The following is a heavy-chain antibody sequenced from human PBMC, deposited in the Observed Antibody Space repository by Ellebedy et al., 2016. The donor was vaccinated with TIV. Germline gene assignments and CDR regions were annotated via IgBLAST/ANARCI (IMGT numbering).Heavy chain of an antibody. Sequence: GGSPRLSXVVSRFTFSSYAMSWVRQAPGKGLEWVSAISAIGGRTYYADSVKGRFTISRDNSKNTLSLQMNSLRAEDTAVYYCAKEPGYSTREWGQGTLVTVSS. CDR2: ISAIGGRT. J-gene: IGHJ4*02. V-gene: IGHV3-23*01. D-gene: IGHD6-13*01. CDR3: AKEPGYSTRE. CDR1: RFTFSSYA.